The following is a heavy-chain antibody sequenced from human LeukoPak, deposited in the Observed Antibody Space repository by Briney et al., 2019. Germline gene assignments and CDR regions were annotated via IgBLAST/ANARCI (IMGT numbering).Heavy chain of an antibody. CDR1: GGSISSGSYS. J-gene: IGHJ2*01. D-gene: IGHD6-13*01. V-gene: IGHV4-61*02. CDR2: IYTSGST. Sequence: PSQTLSLTCTVSGGSISSGSYSWSWLRQPAGKGLEWIGRIYTSGSTNYNPSLKSRVTISVDTSKNQFSLKLSSVTAADTAVYYCARDHLASLYSSTLTFDLWGRGTLVTVSS. CDR3: ARDHLASLYSSTLTFDL.